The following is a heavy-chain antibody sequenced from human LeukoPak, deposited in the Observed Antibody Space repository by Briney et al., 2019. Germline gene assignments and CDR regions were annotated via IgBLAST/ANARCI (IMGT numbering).Heavy chain of an antibody. D-gene: IGHD7-27*01. V-gene: IGHV4-31*03. CDR1: GGSISSGGYY. J-gene: IGHJ3*02. Sequence: SETLSLTCTVSGGSISSGGYYWSWIRQHPGKGLEWIGYIYYSGSTYYNPSLKSRVTISVDTSKNQFSLKLGSVTAADTAVYYCARAGLTGDAFDIWGQGTMVTVSS. CDR2: IYYSGST. CDR3: ARAGLTGDAFDI.